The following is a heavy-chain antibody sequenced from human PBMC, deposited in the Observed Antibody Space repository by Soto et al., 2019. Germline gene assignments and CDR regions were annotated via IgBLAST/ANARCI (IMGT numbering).Heavy chain of an antibody. CDR1: GGSFRGYY. D-gene: IGHD1-26*01. V-gene: IGHV4-34*01. J-gene: IGHJ6*02. Sequence: PSETLSLTCTVSGGSFRGYYWGWVRQPPGKGLEWIGEINHSGSSNYHPSLKSRVTISVATSKNQFSLTVNSVTPADTAVYYCARGELTLLGGMDVWGQGTRVTVSS. CDR3: ARGELTLLGGMDV. CDR2: INHSGSS.